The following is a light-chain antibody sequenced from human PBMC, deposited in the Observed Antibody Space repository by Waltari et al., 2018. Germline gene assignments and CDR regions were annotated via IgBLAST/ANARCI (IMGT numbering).Light chain of an antibody. CDR3: QQYNSYPYT. V-gene: IGKV1-5*03. CDR2: KAS. CDR1: KSISSW. J-gene: IGKJ2*01. Sequence: DIQMTQSPSTLSASVGDRVTITCRASKSISSWLAWYQQKPGKAPKLLIYKASSLESGVPSRFSGSGSGTEFTLTSSSLQPDDFATYYCQQYNSYPYTVGQGTKLEIK.